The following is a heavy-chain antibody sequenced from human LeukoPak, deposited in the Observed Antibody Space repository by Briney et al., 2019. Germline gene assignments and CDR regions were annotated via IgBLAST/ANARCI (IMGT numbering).Heavy chain of an antibody. J-gene: IGHJ3*02. V-gene: IGHV1-69*13. CDR3: ARTYYCDSSGYHVQVSDAFDI. Sequence: SVNLSCKASGGTFSSYAISWVRHAPGQGLEWMGGIIPIFHTADYAQKFQGRVTITADESTSTVYMELSRLRSEDTAMYYCARTYYCDSSGYHVQVSDAFDIWGQGTMVTVSS. D-gene: IGHD3-22*01. CDR2: IIPIFHTA. CDR1: GGTFSSYA.